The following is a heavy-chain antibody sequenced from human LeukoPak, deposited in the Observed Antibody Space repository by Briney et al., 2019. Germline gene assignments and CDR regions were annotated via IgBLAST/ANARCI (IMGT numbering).Heavy chain of an antibody. Sequence: PSQTLSLTCTVSGASINSDGFYWTWIRQPPGKGLEWIGYIYKTGSTNYNPSLKSRVTISVERSKNQFSLKLSSATAADTAVYYCARDPVASRFQHWGQGTLVTVSS. CDR1: GASINSDGFY. CDR2: IYKTGST. D-gene: IGHD5-12*01. V-gene: IGHV4-30-2*01. J-gene: IGHJ1*01. CDR3: ARDPVASRFQH.